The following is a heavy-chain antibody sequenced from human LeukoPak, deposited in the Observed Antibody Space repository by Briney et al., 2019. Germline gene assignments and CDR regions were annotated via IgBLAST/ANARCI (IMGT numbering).Heavy chain of an antibody. J-gene: IGHJ4*02. CDR1: GGSFSGYY. CDR3: ARGRGSGCNDY. D-gene: IGHD6-19*01. Sequence: KPSETLSLTCAVYGGSFSGYYWSWIRQPPGKGLEWIGEINHSGSTNYNPSLKSRVTISVDTSKNQFSLKLSSVTAADTAVYYCARGRGSGCNDYWGQGTLVTVSS. CDR2: INHSGST. V-gene: IGHV4-34*01.